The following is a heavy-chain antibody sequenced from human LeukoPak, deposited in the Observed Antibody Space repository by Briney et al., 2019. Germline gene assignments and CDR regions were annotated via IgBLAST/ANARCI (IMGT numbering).Heavy chain of an antibody. CDR3: ARDGLNWGERYLGINI. V-gene: IGHV4-59*01. J-gene: IGHJ3*02. CDR1: GGSISRYY. CDR2: IYYSGST. D-gene: IGHD7-27*01. Sequence: SETLSLTCTVSGGSISRYYWSWIRQPPGKGLEWIGNIYYSGSTNYNPSLKSRVTISVDTSKNQFSLKLSSVTAADTAVYYCARDGLNWGERYLGINIWGQGTMVTVSS.